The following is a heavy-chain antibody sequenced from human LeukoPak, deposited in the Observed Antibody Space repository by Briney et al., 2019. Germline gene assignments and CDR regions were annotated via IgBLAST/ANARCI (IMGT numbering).Heavy chain of an antibody. CDR2: IYYSGST. CDR3: ARFFYYDASRPHF. D-gene: IGHD3-16*01. Sequence: SETRSLTCTVSGGSISTSNYYWGWIRQSPGKGLEWIGNIYYSGSTYYNPSLKSRVSLSIDTSMNQFSLKVNSLTVADTAVYYCARFFYYDASRPHFWGQGTLVAVSS. CDR1: GGSISTSNYY. V-gene: IGHV4-39*01. J-gene: IGHJ4*02.